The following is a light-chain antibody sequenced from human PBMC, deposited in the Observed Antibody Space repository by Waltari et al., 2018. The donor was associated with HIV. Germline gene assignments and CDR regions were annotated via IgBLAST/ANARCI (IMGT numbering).Light chain of an antibody. J-gene: IGLJ3*02. CDR2: MND. Sequence: QSVVTQPPSASGTPGQRVTISCSGSSSNIGDNYVYWYQQFPGTTPNLLIYMNDRRPSGVPDRFSGSKSGTSASLAISGLRSEDEADYYCATWDNSLSVWVFGGGSKLTVL. CDR3: ATWDNSLSVWV. CDR1: SSNIGDNY. V-gene: IGLV1-47*01.